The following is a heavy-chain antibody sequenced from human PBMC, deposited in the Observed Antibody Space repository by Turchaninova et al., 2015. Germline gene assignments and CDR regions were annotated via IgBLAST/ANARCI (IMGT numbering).Heavy chain of an antibody. Sequence: LLQASGPGPVKPSETLSLTSPVSNGSTSSSSSYSWGGNRQPPGKGLEWLGKINYTGSTYYNPSLKSRITISVDTSRNQFSLRLSSETATDTAVYYCARGTIEAAGTVRWFDPWSQGTLVTVSS. V-gene: IGHV4-39*01. CDR1: NGSTSSSSSYS. CDR3: ARGTIEAAGTVRWFDP. J-gene: IGHJ5*02. D-gene: IGHD6-13*01. CDR2: INYTGST.